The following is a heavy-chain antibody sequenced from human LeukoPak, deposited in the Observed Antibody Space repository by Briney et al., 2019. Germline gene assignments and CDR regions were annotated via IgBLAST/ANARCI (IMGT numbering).Heavy chain of an antibody. CDR2: INRDGSNT. Sequence: GGSLRLSCAASGFTFSSYSMHWVRQVPGKGLGWVSRINRDGSNTRYADSVKGRFTISRDNAKNTLYLQMNSLRAEDTAVYYCARDLELVYYDSSGYDYWGQGTLVIVSS. V-gene: IGHV3-74*01. CDR3: ARDLELVYYDSSGYDY. J-gene: IGHJ4*02. CDR1: GFTFSSYS. D-gene: IGHD3-22*01.